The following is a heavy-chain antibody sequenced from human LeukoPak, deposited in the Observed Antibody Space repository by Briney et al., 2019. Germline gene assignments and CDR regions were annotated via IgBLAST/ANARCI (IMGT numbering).Heavy chain of an antibody. D-gene: IGHD6-19*01. Sequence: SVKVSCKASVGTLSSYAISWVRQAPGQGLEWMGGIIPIFGTANYAQKLQGRVTITADKSTSTAYIELSSLRSEDTAVYYCATGGAAGRLFIDYWGQGTLVTVSS. CDR3: ATGGAAGRLFIDY. CDR1: VGTLSSYA. J-gene: IGHJ4*02. CDR2: IIPIFGTA. V-gene: IGHV1-69*06.